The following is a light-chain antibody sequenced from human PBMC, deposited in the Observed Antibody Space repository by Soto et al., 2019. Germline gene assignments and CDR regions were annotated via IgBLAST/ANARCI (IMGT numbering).Light chain of an antibody. CDR3: QQYNNWPYT. CDR2: GTS. V-gene: IGKV3-15*01. CDR1: QNVGSN. J-gene: IGKJ2*01. Sequence: EIGMTQSPVTLSVSPGERAALSCRASQNVGSNFAWYQQRPGQAPRVLIYGTSTRATGVPARFSGSGSGTDFNVPLSSLQSEGFAVYYCQQYNNWPYTFGQGTRLEIK.